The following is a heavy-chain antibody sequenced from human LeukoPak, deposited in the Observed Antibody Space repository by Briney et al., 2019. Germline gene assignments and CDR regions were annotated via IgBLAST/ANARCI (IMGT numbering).Heavy chain of an antibody. CDR3: ARQRHIVAVPGSFDI. CDR2: IYHSGTT. Sequence: SETLSLTCAVSGYSISSGYYWGWVRQPPGKGLESSGNIYHSGTTYYNPSLKSRVTISVDTSKNQFSLKLTSVTAADTAVYYCARQRHIVAVPGSFDIWGQGTMVPVSS. J-gene: IGHJ3*02. V-gene: IGHV4-38-2*01. CDR1: GYSISSGYY. D-gene: IGHD2-2*01.